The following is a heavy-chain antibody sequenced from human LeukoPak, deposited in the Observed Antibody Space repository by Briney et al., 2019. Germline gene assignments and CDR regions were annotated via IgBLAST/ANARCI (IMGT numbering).Heavy chain of an antibody. CDR2: ISSSGDSI. Sequence: GGSLRLSCAASGFSLTTYEMNWVRQAPGKGLEWVSYISSSGDSIYYADSVKGRFTISRDDAKTSLSLQMNSLRAEDTAIYYCARDRRVGATWSVGAFDIWGQGTTVTVSS. CDR3: ARDRRVGATWSVGAFDI. J-gene: IGHJ3*02. CDR1: GFSLTTYE. D-gene: IGHD1-26*01. V-gene: IGHV3-48*03.